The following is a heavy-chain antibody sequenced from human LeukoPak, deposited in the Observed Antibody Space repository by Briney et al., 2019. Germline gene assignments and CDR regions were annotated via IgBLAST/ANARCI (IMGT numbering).Heavy chain of an antibody. CDR3: ARRTVTTSSRGPFDS. J-gene: IGHJ4*02. V-gene: IGHV3-9*01. Sequence: GRSLRLSCAASGFRFDNHAMHWVRQVPGRGLKWISGINENSATIAYADSIEGRFTISRDNAKNSLYLQMNSLRTEDTAFYFCARRTVTTSSRGPFDSWGQGTLVTVSS. CDR2: INENSATI. D-gene: IGHD4-17*01. CDR1: GFRFDNHA.